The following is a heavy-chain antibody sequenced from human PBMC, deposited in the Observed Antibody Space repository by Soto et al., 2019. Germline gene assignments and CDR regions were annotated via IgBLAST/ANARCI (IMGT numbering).Heavy chain of an antibody. J-gene: IGHJ4*02. CDR2: ISYDGSKE. CDR1: GFTFNSYG. V-gene: IGHV3-30*18. D-gene: IGHD1-26*01. CDR3: AKEPPIVGATGFDY. Sequence: QVQLVESGGGVVQPGRSLRLSCSASGFTFNSYGMHWVRQAPGKGLEWVAVISYDGSKEYYAASVKGRFTISRDNSKNTLYMQMNSLRTEDTAIYYCAKEPPIVGATGFDYWGQGTLVTVSS.